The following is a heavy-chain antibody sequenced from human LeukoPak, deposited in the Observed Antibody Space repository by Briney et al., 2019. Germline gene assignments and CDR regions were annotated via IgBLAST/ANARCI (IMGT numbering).Heavy chain of an antibody. CDR1: GYTFTSYG. CDR3: ARLAYYDPWGYFQH. J-gene: IGHJ1*01. V-gene: IGHV1-18*01. CDR2: ISAYNGNT. Sequence: ASVKVSCKASGYTFTSYGISWVRQAPGQGLEWMGWISAYNGNTNYAQKLQGRVTMTTDTSTSTAYMELRSLRSDDTAVYYCARLAYYDPWGYFQHWGQGTLVTVSS. D-gene: IGHD3-22*01.